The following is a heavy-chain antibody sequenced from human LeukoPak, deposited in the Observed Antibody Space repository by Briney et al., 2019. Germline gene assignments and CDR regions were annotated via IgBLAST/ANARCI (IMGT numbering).Heavy chain of an antibody. Sequence: SETLSLTCSVSGGSISSLYWSWIRQPPGKGLEWIGYIYYTGSTNYNPSLKSRVTISEDTSKNQFSLKLSSVTAADTATYYCARRRRDGDNFDLWGQGTLVTVPS. D-gene: IGHD5-24*01. CDR1: GGSISSLY. V-gene: IGHV4-59*01. J-gene: IGHJ4*02. CDR2: IYYTGST. CDR3: ARRRRDGDNFDL.